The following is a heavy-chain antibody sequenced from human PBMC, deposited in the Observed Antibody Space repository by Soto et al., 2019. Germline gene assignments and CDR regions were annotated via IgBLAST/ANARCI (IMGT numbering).Heavy chain of an antibody. J-gene: IGHJ4*02. CDR3: ARSLLWFGELRY. CDR1: GFTVRSSY. V-gene: IGHV3-66*01. CDR2: IYSGGST. D-gene: IGHD3-10*01. Sequence: EVQLVESGGGLVQPGGSLRLSCAASGFTVRSSYMSWVRQAPGKGLEWVSLIYSGGSTYYADSVKGRFTFSRDNSNNTLYLQMNSLRAEDTAVYSCARSLLWFGELRYWGQGTLVTVSS.